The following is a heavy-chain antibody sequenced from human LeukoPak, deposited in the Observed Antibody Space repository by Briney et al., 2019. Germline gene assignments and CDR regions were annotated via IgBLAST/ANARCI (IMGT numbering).Heavy chain of an antibody. J-gene: IGHJ6*03. D-gene: IGHD3-22*01. CDR2: VSSSSGTM. CDR3: ARETYYYDSTGTKHYYMDV. CDR1: GFTFSSYT. Sequence: GGSLRLSCAASGFTFSSYTMNWVRQAPGKGLEWVSYVSSSSGTMYYADSVKGRFTISRDSAKNSLYLQMNSLRAEDTAVYYCARETYYYDSTGTKHYYMDVWGKGTTVTVSS. V-gene: IGHV3-48*04.